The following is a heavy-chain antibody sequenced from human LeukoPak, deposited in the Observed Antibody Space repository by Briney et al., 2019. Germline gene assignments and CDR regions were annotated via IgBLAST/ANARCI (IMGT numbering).Heavy chain of an antibody. CDR2: INHSGST. CDR1: GGSFSGYY. J-gene: IGHJ6*02. Sequence: PSETLSLTCAVYGGSFSGYYWSWIRQPPGKGLEWTGEINHSGSTNYNPSLKSRVTISVDTSKNQFSLKLSSVTAADTAVYYCARVPPLWFGELLNGMDVWGQGTTVTVSS. D-gene: IGHD3-10*01. V-gene: IGHV4-34*01. CDR3: ARVPPLWFGELLNGMDV.